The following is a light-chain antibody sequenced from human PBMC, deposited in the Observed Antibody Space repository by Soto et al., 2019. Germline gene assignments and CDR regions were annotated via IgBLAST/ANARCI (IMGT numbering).Light chain of an antibody. V-gene: IGKV1D-12*01. J-gene: IGKJ3*01. Sequence: DIQMTQSPSSVSASVGDRVTITCRASQGISSWLAWYQQKPGKAPKLLIYAASSLQRGVPSRFSCSGSETDFTLTISILQPEDFSSYYCQQGHSFPFTFGRGTKVDIK. CDR3: QQGHSFPFT. CDR1: QGISSW. CDR2: AAS.